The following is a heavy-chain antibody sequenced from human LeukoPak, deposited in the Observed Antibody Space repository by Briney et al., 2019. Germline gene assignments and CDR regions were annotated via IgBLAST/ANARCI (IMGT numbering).Heavy chain of an antibody. V-gene: IGHV3-33*01. CDR2: IWYDGSNK. Sequence: PGRSLRLSCAASGFTSSSYGMHWVRQAPGKGLEWVAVIWYDGSNKYYADSVKGRFTISRDNSKNTLYLQMNSLRAEDTAVYYCARSTLQQPPRYWGQGTLVTVSS. CDR3: ARSTLQQPPRY. D-gene: IGHD6-13*01. J-gene: IGHJ4*02. CDR1: GFTSSSYG.